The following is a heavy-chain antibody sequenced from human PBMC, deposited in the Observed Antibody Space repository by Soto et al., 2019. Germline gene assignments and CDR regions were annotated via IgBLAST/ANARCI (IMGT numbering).Heavy chain of an antibody. D-gene: IGHD6-6*01. CDR2: IIPIFGTA. Sequence: SVKVSCKASGGTFSSYAISWVRQAPGQGLEWMGGIIPIFGTANYAQKFQGRVTITADKSTSTAYMELSSLRSEDTAVYYCARVGSSPNWFDPWGQGTLVTVSS. J-gene: IGHJ5*02. V-gene: IGHV1-69*06. CDR1: GGTFSSYA. CDR3: ARVGSSPNWFDP.